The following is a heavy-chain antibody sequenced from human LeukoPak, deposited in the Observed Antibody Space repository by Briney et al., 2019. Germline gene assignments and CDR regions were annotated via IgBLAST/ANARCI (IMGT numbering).Heavy chain of an antibody. CDR1: GYTFTGYY. V-gene: IGHV1-2*06. Sequence: ASVTVSCTASGYTFTGYYMHWVRQAPGQGLEWMGRINPNSGGTNYAQKFQGRVTMTRDTSISTAYIELSRLRSDDTAVYYCARDMAFDIAVAGTRGDYWGQGTLVTVSS. CDR3: ARDMAFDIAVAGTRGDY. D-gene: IGHD6-19*01. J-gene: IGHJ4*02. CDR2: INPNSGGT.